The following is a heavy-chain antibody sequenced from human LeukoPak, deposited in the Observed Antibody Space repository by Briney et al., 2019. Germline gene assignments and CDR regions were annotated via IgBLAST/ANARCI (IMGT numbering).Heavy chain of an antibody. D-gene: IGHD5-18*01. CDR2: INPSGGNT. Sequence: ASVKVSCKASGYTFTTYYMHWVRQAPGQGLEWMGMINPSGGNTGYAQKFQGRVTMTRDTSTSTVYMELSSLRSDDTAVYYCARIVDTTMIISYWGQGTLVTVSS. J-gene: IGHJ4*02. V-gene: IGHV1-46*03. CDR3: ARIVDTTMIISY. CDR1: GYTFTTYY.